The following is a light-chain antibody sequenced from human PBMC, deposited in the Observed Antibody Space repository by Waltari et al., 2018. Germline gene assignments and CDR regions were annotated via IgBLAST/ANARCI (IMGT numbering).Light chain of an antibody. CDR2: DVI. CDR3: CSYAGDAVYM. J-gene: IGLJ3*02. Sequence: QSALTQPPSVSGSPGQSVTISCTGTSRDVGPFRYVSWYQHHPGKAPKVMIFDVIRRPSGVPDRFSGSKSGNTASLTISGLQAEDEADYYCCSYAGDAVYMFGGGTKVTVL. V-gene: IGLV2-11*01. CDR1: SRDVGPFRY.